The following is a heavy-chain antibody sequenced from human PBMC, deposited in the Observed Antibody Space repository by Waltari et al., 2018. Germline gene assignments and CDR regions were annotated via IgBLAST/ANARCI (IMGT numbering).Heavy chain of an antibody. CDR2: ISYDGSNK. D-gene: IGHD3-10*01. Sequence: QVQLVESGGGVVQPGRSLRLSCAASGFTLRSYARHWVRQAPGKGLEWVAVISYDGSNKYYADSVKGRFTISRDNSKNTLYLQMNSLRAEDTAVYYCARGGITMVQGVWGQGTLVTVSS. J-gene: IGHJ4*02. CDR1: GFTLRSYA. CDR3: ARGGITMVQGV. V-gene: IGHV3-30-3*01.